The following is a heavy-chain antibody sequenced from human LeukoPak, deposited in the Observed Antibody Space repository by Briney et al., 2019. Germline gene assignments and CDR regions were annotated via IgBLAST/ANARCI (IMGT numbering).Heavy chain of an antibody. J-gene: IGHJ4*02. V-gene: IGHV3-30*03. Sequence: GGSLMLSCAASGFTFSSHGMHWVRQAPGKGLEWVAVISYDGSNKYYADSVKGRFTISRDNSKNTLYLQMNSLRAEDTAVYYCARDARDDFWSGYLYYFDYWGQGTLVTVSS. CDR1: GFTFSSHG. D-gene: IGHD3-3*01. CDR3: ARDARDDFWSGYLYYFDY. CDR2: ISYDGSNK.